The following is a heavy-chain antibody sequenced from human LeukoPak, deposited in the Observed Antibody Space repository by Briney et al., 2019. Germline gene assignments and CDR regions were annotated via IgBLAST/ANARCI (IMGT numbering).Heavy chain of an antibody. V-gene: IGHV3-48*01. J-gene: IGHJ4*02. CDR2: ISGSSSTI. D-gene: IGHD1-26*01. Sequence: GGSLRLSCAASGFTFSSFSMNWVRQAPGKGLEWISYISGSSSTIDYADSVKGRFTISRDNAKNSLYLQMNSLRAEDTAVYYCAREGTEWEPFDYWGQGTLVTVSS. CDR3: AREGTEWEPFDY. CDR1: GFTFSSFS.